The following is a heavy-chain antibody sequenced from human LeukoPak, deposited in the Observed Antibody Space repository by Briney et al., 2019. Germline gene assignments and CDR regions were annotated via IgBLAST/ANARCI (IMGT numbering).Heavy chain of an antibody. D-gene: IGHD3-22*01. J-gene: IGHJ4*02. V-gene: IGHV3-30*18. CDR3: AKSSSIDSSGYLGY. CDR1: GFTFSSYG. CDR2: TSYDGSNQ. Sequence: GSLRLSCAASGFTFSSYGMHWVRQAPGKGLEWVAVTSYDGSNQYYADSVKGRFTISRDNSRDTPYLQMHSLRAEDTAVYYCAKSSSIDSSGYLGYWGQGSLVTVSS.